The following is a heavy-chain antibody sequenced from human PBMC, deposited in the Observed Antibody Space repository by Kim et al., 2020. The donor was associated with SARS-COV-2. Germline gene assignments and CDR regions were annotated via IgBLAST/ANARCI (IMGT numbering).Heavy chain of an antibody. CDR3: ARSSRYYYYMDV. Sequence: SETLSLTCAVYGGSFSGYYWSWIRQPPGKGLEWIGEINHSGSTNYNPSLKSRVTISVDTSKNQFSLKLSSVTAADTAVYYCARSSRYYYYMDVWGKGTTVTVSS. V-gene: IGHV4-34*01. CDR2: INHSGST. J-gene: IGHJ6*03. CDR1: GGSFSGYY.